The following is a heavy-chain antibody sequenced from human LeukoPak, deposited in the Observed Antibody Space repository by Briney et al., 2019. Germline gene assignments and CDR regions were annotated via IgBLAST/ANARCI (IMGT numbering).Heavy chain of an antibody. CDR3: AEDQQVEAAASHSDS. CDR2: IANDGKDK. D-gene: IGHD2-2*01. J-gene: IGHJ4*02. Sequence: GRSLRLSCAASGFTFSRYGLHWVRQAPGKGLEWVTLIANDGKDKKYADSVKGRFTISRDNSKSTLYLQMNSLRAEDTGVYYCAEDQQVEAAASHSDSWGQGTLVTVSS. V-gene: IGHV3-30*18. CDR1: GFTFSRYG.